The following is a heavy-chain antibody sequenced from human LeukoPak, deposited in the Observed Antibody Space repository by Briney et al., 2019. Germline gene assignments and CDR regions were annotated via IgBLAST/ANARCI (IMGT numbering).Heavy chain of an antibody. Sequence: GGSLRLSCAASGFTFDDYAMRWVRQAPGKGLEWVSLISGGGYRTYYADSIKGRFTISRDNSRNSLYLQMHSLRSEDTALYYCAKDIRERGYAAFWGQGTLVIVSS. V-gene: IGHV3-43*02. CDR2: ISGGGYRT. CDR1: GFTFDDYA. J-gene: IGHJ4*02. D-gene: IGHD3-22*01. CDR3: AKDIRERGYAAF.